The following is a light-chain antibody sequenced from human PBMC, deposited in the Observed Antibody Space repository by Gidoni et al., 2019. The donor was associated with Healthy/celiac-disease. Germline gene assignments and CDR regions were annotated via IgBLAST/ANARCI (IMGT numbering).Light chain of an antibody. Sequence: DIVMTQSPLSLPVTPREPASISCRSSQSLLHSNGYSYLDWYLQKPVQSPKLLIYLGSNRATGVPDRLRGSGSGTDCTLKISRVKAEDLGDYECMQALQTHITFGRGTKVEIK. CDR2: LGS. CDR1: QSLLHSNGYSY. CDR3: MQALQTHIT. J-gene: IGKJ4*01. V-gene: IGKV2-28*01.